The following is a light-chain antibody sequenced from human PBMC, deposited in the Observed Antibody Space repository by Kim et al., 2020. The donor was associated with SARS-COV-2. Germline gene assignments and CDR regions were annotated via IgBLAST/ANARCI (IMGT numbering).Light chain of an antibody. J-gene: IGLJ1*01. CDR2: YDS. Sequence: VAPGKTARITCWGNNIGSKSVHWYQQKPGQAPVLVIYYDSDRPSGIPERFSGSNSGNTATLTISRVEAGDEADYYCQVWDSSSDHVFGTGTKVTVL. CDR1: NIGSKS. CDR3: QVWDSSSDHV. V-gene: IGLV3-21*04.